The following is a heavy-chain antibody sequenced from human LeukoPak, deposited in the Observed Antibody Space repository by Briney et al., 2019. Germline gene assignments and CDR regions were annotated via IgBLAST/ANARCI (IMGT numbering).Heavy chain of an antibody. J-gene: IGHJ6*02. CDR2: ISWNSGNI. V-gene: IGHV3-9*01. D-gene: IGHD6-13*01. CDR1: GFTFDDYA. Sequence: GGSLRLSCAASGFTFDDYAMPWVRQAPGKGLEWVSGISWNSGNIGYADSVKGRFTISRDNAKNSLYLQMNSLRAEDTALYYCAKQGSSSWSSYYYYGMDVWGQGTTVTVSS. CDR3: AKQGSSSWSSYYYYGMDV.